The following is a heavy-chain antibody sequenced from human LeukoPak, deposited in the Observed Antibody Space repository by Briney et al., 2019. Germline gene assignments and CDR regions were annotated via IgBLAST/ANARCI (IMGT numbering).Heavy chain of an antibody. CDR3: AKGYRNHLLILLDS. CDR2: IRYDGSNK. V-gene: IGHV3-30*02. J-gene: IGHJ5*01. Sequence: GGSLRLSCAASGFTFSSYGMHWVRQAPGKGLEWVAFIRYDGSNKYYADSVKGRFTISRDNSKNTLYLQMNSRRAEDTAVYYCAKGYRNHLLILLDSWGQGTLVTVSS. CDR1: GFTFSSYG. D-gene: IGHD3-16*01.